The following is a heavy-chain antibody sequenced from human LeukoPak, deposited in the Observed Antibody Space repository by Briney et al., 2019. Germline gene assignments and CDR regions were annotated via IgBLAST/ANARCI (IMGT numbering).Heavy chain of an antibody. D-gene: IGHD6-13*01. CDR1: GGTFSGHY. Sequence: SETLSLTCAVSGGTFSGHYWNWIRQPPGKGLEWIGEINHGGSTNYNPSLKSRVTISVDTSHNQCSLRLSSVTAADTAVYYCARGRYVTTRGGAAAGFLDYWGQGTLVTVSS. CDR3: ARGRYVTTRGGAAAGFLDY. V-gene: IGHV4-34*01. CDR2: INHGGST. J-gene: IGHJ4*02.